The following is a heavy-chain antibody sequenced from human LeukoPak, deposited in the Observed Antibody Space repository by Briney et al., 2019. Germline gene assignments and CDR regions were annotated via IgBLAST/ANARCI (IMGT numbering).Heavy chain of an antibody. V-gene: IGHV4-38-2*01. D-gene: IGHD2-21*02. Sequence: SETLSLTCAVSGYSISSGYYWGWIRQPPGKGPEWIGSVFHTGSSYHIPSLKSRVTISVDTSKNQFSLEVSSVTAADTAIYYCARGISTAGHDYWGPGTLVAVSS. CDR3: ARGISTAGHDY. J-gene: IGHJ4*02. CDR2: VFHTGSS. CDR1: GYSISSGYY.